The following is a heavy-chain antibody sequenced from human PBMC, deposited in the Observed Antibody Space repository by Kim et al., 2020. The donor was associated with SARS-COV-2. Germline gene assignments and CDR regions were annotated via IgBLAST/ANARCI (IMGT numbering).Heavy chain of an antibody. J-gene: IGHJ6*03. Sequence: GGSLRLSCAASGFTFSDYYMSWIRQAPGKGLDFVSYISSGGETTYYADSMKGRFTISRDNAKNSLYLEMNSLRVDDTAVYYCVRDVYYGWGSGGPSSYM. CDR2: ISSGGETT. V-gene: IGHV3-11*01. D-gene: IGHD3-10*01. CDR3: VRDVYYGWGSGGPSSYM. CDR1: GFTFSDYY.